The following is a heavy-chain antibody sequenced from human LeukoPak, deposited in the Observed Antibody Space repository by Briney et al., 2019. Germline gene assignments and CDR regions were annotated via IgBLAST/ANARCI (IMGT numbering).Heavy chain of an antibody. CDR1: GFTFSSYS. D-gene: IGHD1-26*01. CDR2: ISSSSSYI. V-gene: IGHV3-21*01. Sequence: PGGSLRLSCAASGFTFSSYSMNWVRQAPGKGLEWVSSISSSSSYIYYADSVKGRFTISRDNAKNSLYLQMNSLRAEDTAVYYCARDAKWELRTDFDYWGQGTLVTVSS. J-gene: IGHJ4*02. CDR3: ARDAKWELRTDFDY.